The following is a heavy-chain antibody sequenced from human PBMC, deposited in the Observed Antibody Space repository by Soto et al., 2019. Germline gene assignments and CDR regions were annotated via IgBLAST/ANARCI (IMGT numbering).Heavy chain of an antibody. V-gene: IGHV1-18*01. D-gene: IGHD6-19*01. J-gene: IGHJ4*02. Sequence: ASVKVSCKASGGTLSSYAISWVRQAPGQGLEWMGWISAYNGNTNYAQKLQGRVTMTTDTSTSTAYMELRSLRSDDTDVYYCARDSSGWYYYWGQGTLVTVPS. CDR3: ARDSSGWYYY. CDR1: GGTLSSYA. CDR2: ISAYNGNT.